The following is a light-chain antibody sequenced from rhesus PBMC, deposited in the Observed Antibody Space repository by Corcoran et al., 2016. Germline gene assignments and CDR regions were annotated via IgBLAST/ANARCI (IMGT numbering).Light chain of an antibody. CDR2: EAS. CDR1: QGITND. Sequence: DIQMTQSPSSLSASVGDRVTITCRASQGITNDLAWYQQKPGETPKLLIFEASSVQSGIPSRFSGSGSWTEFTLPVISLQPEDFATYYCQHYYSTPWTFGQGTKVEIK. CDR3: QHYYSTPWT. V-gene: IGKV1-25*01. J-gene: IGKJ1*01.